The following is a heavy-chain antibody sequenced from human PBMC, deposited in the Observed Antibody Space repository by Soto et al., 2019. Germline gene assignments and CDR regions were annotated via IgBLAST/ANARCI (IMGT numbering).Heavy chain of an antibody. CDR2: MSYSGST. Sequence: QVQLQESGPGLVKPSQTLSLTCTVSGGSISSGGYYWSWIRQHPGKGLEWIGYMSYSGSTYNNPSLKGRGTISVDTSKNQFSPKLSSVTAADTAVYYCARRDVLRYFDPWGQGTLVTVSS. D-gene: IGHD3-9*01. J-gene: IGHJ5*02. CDR3: ARRDVLRYFDP. CDR1: GGSISSGGYY. V-gene: IGHV4-31*03.